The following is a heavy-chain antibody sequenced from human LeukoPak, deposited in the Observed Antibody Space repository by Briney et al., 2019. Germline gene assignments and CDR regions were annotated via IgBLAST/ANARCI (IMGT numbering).Heavy chain of an antibody. V-gene: IGHV3-30*03. CDR1: GFTFSNFG. D-gene: IGHD6-13*01. CDR2: ISYDGRNK. CDR3: AREPPAGWEAAGLWFDP. Sequence: GGSLRLSCAASGFTFSNFGMHWVRQAPGKGLEWVAVISYDGRNKHYGDSVKGRFTISRDNAKNSLYLQMNSLRAEDTAVYYCAREPPAGWEAAGLWFDPWGQGTLVTVSS. J-gene: IGHJ5*02.